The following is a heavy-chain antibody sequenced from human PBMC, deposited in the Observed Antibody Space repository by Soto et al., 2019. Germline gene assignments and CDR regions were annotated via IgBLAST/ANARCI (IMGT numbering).Heavy chain of an antibody. Sequence: QVQLVESGGGVVQPGRSLRLSCAASGFTFSSYGMHWVRQAPGKGLEWVAVIWYDGSNKYYADSVKGRFTISRDNSKNTLYLQMNSVRVEDTVVYYCARDGYCSGGSCYSVPVFDYWGQGTLVTFSS. CDR2: IWYDGSNK. CDR3: ARDGYCSGGSCYSVPVFDY. V-gene: IGHV3-33*01. J-gene: IGHJ4*02. CDR1: GFTFSSYG. D-gene: IGHD2-15*01.